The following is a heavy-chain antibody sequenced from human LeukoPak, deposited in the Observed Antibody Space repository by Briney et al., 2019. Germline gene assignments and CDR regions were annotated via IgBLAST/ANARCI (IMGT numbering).Heavy chain of an antibody. CDR2: IKQDGSEK. V-gene: IGHV3-7*04. CDR3: ARDVLLWFGELLDY. D-gene: IGHD3-10*01. J-gene: IGHJ4*02. Sequence: QTGGSLRLSCAASGFTFSSYWMSWVRQAPGKGLEWVANIKQDGSEKYYVDSVKGRFTISRDSAKNSLYLQMNSLRAEDTAVYYCARDVLLWFGELLDYWGQGTLVTVSS. CDR1: GFTFSSYW.